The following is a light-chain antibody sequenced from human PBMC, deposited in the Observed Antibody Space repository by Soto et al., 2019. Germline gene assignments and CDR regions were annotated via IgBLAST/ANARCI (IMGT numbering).Light chain of an antibody. CDR2: SAS. CDR1: QSVSGN. CDR3: QQYNNWPPIT. Sequence: EIVMTQSPATLSVSPGERATLSCRASQSVSGNLAWYQQKPGQTPRLLIYSASTRATGIPARFSGSGSGTEFTLTLSGMQSEDFAIYYCQQYNNWPPITFGQGTRLEIK. V-gene: IGKV3-15*01. J-gene: IGKJ5*01.